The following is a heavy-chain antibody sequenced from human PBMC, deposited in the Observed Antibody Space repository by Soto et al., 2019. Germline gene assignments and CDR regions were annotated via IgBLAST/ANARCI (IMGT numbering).Heavy chain of an antibody. D-gene: IGHD6-13*01. J-gene: IGHJ3*02. CDR3: ATPEDPSSSWYYAFDI. CDR2: FDPEDGET. Sequence: ASVKVYCKVSGYTLTELSMHWVRQAPGKGLEWMGGFDPEDGETIYAQKFQGRVTMTEDTSTDTAYMELSSLRSEDTAVYYCATPEDPSSSWYYAFDIWGQGTMVTVSS. CDR1: GYTLTELS. V-gene: IGHV1-24*01.